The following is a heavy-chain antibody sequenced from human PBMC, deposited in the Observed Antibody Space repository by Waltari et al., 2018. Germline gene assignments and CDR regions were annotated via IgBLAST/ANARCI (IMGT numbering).Heavy chain of an antibody. V-gene: IGHV4-39*01. J-gene: IGHJ4*02. CDR1: GSTLSTPTFP. CDR3: VRQRSADFWSGYFDL. D-gene: IGHD3-3*01. CDR2: VYYNGYK. Sequence: QAQLQELAPGQAQPPEPLSFRSAAPGSTLSTPTFPRGWVRQPPGKGREWVGSVYYNGYKFYNPSLKSRLTLSMDTSNNHFSLGLTSVTAADTAVYYCVRQRSADFWSGYFDLWGQGTLVTVSS.